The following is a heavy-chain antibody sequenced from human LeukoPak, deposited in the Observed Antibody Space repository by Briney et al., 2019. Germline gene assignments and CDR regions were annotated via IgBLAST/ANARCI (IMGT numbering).Heavy chain of an antibody. CDR3: AKDSRGNYVAWLDP. D-gene: IGHD4-11*01. CDR1: GFTFSSYA. J-gene: IGHJ5*02. Sequence: GGSLRLSCAASGFTFSSYAMSWVRQAPGKGLEWVSAISASGVTTHYADSVKGRFTISRDNSKNTLYLQMSSLRAEDAAIYYCAKDSRGNYVAWLDPWGREPWSPSPQ. CDR2: ISASGVTT. V-gene: IGHV3-23*01.